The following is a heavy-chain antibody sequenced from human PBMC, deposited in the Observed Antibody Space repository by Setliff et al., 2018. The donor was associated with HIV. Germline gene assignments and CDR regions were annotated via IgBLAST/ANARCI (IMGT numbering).Heavy chain of an antibody. CDR2: ISYDAGSV. V-gene: IGHV3-30*03. Sequence: GGSLRLSCVGSDFTFSNSAMSWVRQAPGKGLEWVAFISYDAGSVFYADSVKGRFAISRDNSQSTLDLQMNSLKTEDTATYYCATEGGHDFWSGDYWYFDVWGKGTTVTVSS. D-gene: IGHD3-3*01. CDR3: ATEGGHDFWSGDYWYFDV. CDR1: DFTFSNSA. J-gene: IGHJ6*04.